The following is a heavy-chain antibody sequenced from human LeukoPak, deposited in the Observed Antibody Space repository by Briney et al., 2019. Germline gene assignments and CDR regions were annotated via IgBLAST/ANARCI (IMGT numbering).Heavy chain of an antibody. D-gene: IGHD3-10*01. Sequence: GGSLRLSCAASGFTFSSYDMHWVRHATGKGLEWVSAIGTAGDTYYPGSVKGRFTISRENAKNSLYLQMNSLRAGDTAVYYCARVTRGSGKGYAFDIWGQGTMVTVSS. CDR3: ARVTRGSGKGYAFDI. J-gene: IGHJ3*02. V-gene: IGHV3-13*01. CDR2: IGTAGDT. CDR1: GFTFSSYD.